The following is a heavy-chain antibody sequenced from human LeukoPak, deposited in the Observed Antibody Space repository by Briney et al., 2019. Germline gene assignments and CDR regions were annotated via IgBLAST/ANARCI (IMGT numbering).Heavy chain of an antibody. J-gene: IGHJ4*02. CDR2: IYHSGST. CDR1: GYSISSGYY. Sequence: PSETLSLTCTVSGYSISSGYYWGWIRQPPGKGLEWIGSIYHSGSTYYNPSLKSRVTISVDTCKNQFSLKLSSVTAADTAVYYCARVRTIFGVVIISPRVDYWGQGTLVTVSS. D-gene: IGHD3-3*01. CDR3: ARVRTIFGVVIISPRVDY. V-gene: IGHV4-38-2*02.